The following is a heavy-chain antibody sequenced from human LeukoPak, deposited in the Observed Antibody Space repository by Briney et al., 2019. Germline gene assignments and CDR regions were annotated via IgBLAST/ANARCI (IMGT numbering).Heavy chain of an antibody. CDR2: IRHDGSNK. CDR1: GFTFSDYG. J-gene: IGHJ5*02. V-gene: IGHV3-30*02. Sequence: GGSLRLSCAASGFTFSDYGMHWVRQAPGKGLEWVAVIRHDGSNKYYADSVKGRFTISRDNFKNTLYLQMNSLGAEDTAMYYCAKASSASPSCLNLWGQGTLVTVSS. D-gene: IGHD2-2*01. CDR3: AKASSASPSCLNL.